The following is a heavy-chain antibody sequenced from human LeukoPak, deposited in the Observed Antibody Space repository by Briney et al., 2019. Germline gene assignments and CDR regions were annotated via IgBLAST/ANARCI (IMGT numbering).Heavy chain of an antibody. D-gene: IGHD5-24*01. V-gene: IGHV3-30*04. CDR1: GFTFSSYA. J-gene: IGHJ5*02. Sequence: GGSLRLSCAASGFTFSSYAMHWVRQAPGKGLEWVAVISYDGSNKYYADSVKGRFTISRDNSKNTLYLQINTLSAEDTAIYYCAKDCGWLHFCSWGQGTLVTVSS. CDR3: AKDCGWLHFCS. CDR2: ISYDGSNK.